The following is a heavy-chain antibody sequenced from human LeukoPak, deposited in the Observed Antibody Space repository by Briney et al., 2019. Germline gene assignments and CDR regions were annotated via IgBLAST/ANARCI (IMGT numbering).Heavy chain of an antibody. CDR1: GYTFTGYY. V-gene: IGHV1-2*02. Sequence: GASVKVSCKASGYTFTGYYMHWVRQAPGQGLEWMGWINPNSGGTNYAQKFQGRVTMTRDTSISTAYMGLSRLRSDDTAVYYCASQYCSSTSCSRAKEYYYYMDVWGKGTTVTVSS. J-gene: IGHJ6*03. CDR2: INPNSGGT. CDR3: ASQYCSSTSCSRAKEYYYYMDV. D-gene: IGHD2-2*01.